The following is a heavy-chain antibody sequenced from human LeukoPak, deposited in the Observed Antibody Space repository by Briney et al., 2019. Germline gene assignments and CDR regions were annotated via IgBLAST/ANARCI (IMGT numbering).Heavy chain of an antibody. J-gene: IGHJ6*02. Sequence: ASVKVSRKPSGYTLTSSGISWVRPAPGQGLECMGWISAYIGNTNYAQKLQGRVSMTTDTSTSTAYMELRSLRSDDTAVYYCARGSGGSSYILFSCYYGMDVWGQGTTVTVSS. CDR3: ARGSGGSSYILFSCYYGMDV. CDR1: GYTLTSSG. CDR2: ISAYIGNT. V-gene: IGHV1-18*01. D-gene: IGHD2-15*01.